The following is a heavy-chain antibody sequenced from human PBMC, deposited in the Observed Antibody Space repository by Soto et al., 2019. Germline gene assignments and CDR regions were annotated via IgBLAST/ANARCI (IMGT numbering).Heavy chain of an antibody. CDR3: ARVRGEMALAFDY. V-gene: IGHV4-30-4*01. CDR1: GGSISSGDYY. CDR2: IYYSGST. D-gene: IGHD3-10*01. J-gene: IGHJ4*02. Sequence: SETLSLTCTVSGGSISSGDYYWSWIRQPPGKGLEWIGYIYYSGSTYYNPSLKSRVTISVDTSKNQFSLKLSSVTAADTAVYYCARVRGEMALAFDYWGQGTLVTVSS.